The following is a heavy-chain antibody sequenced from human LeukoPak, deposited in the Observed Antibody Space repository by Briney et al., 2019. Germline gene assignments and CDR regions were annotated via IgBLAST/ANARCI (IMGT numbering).Heavy chain of an antibody. J-gene: IGHJ4*02. D-gene: IGHD3-22*01. CDR2: IYYSGST. V-gene: IGHV4-59*01. CDR1: GGSISSYY. Sequence: SETLSLTCTVSGGSISSYYWSWIRQPPGKGLEWIGYIYYSGSTNYNPSLKSRVTISVDTSKNQFYLKLSSVTAADTAIYHCARHYYDSSGYIRAFDYWGQGTLVTVSS. CDR3: ARHYYDSSGYIRAFDY.